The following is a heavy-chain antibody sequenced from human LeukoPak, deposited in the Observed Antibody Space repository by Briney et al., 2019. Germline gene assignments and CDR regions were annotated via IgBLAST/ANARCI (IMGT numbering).Heavy chain of an antibody. CDR1: GYTFTSYG. CDR3: ARDCLPHYYDSSGYYYSDY. CDR2: IIPIFGTA. Sequence: SVKVSCKASGYTFTSYGISWVRQAPGQGLEWMGGIIPIFGTANYAQKFQGRVTITADESTSTAYMELSSLRSEDTAVYYCARDCLPHYYDSSGYYYSDYWGQGTLVTVSS. J-gene: IGHJ4*02. V-gene: IGHV1-69*13. D-gene: IGHD3-22*01.